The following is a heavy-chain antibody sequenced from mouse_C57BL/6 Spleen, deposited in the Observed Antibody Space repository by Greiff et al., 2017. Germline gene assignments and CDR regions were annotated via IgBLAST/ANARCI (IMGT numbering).Heavy chain of an antibody. D-gene: IGHD3-2*02. J-gene: IGHJ2*01. V-gene: IGHV10-1*01. Sequence: VKDRFTISRDDSESMLYLQMNNLKTEDTAMYYCVLDSSGYGYYFDYWGQGTTLTVSS. CDR3: VLDSSGYGYYFDY.